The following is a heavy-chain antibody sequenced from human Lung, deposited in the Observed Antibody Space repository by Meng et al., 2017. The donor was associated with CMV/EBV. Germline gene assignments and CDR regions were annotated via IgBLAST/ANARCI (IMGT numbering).Heavy chain of an antibody. V-gene: IGHV1-18*01. CDR3: ARGIVIAVAGTGVDY. CDR1: GYTFTSYG. Sequence: ASVKVSCKASGYTFTSYGISWVRQAPGQGLEWMGWISAYNGNTNYAQKLQGRVTMTTDTSTSTAYMELRNLRSDDTAVYYCARGIVIAVAGTGVDYWGQGTLVTVSS. J-gene: IGHJ4*02. CDR2: ISAYNGNT. D-gene: IGHD6-19*01.